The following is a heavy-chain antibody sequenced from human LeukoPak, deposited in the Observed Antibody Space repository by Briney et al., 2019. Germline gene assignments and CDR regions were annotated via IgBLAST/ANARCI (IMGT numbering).Heavy chain of an antibody. CDR1: GFPFSGYG. V-gene: IGHV3-33*01. CDR2: AYGDGSSQ. J-gene: IGHJ1*01. Sequence: PGGSLRLSCAASGFPFSGYGMHWVRQAPGKGLEWVAVAYGDGSSQYYADSVKGRFSISKDISKNTLSLQTNSLRAEDTAVYSCATGGNFYYSHWGQGTLVTVSS. D-gene: IGHD4-11*01. CDR3: ATGGNFYYSH.